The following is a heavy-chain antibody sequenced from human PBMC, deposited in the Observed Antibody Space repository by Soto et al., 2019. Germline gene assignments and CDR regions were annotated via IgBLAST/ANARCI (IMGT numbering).Heavy chain of an antibody. CDR1: GGAISSSSFH. V-gene: IGHV4-39*01. CDR3: ARRERAAGTNWWFVP. Sequence: QLQLQESGPGLVKPSETLSLTCTVSGGAISSSSFHWGWIRQPPGKGLEWIGSIYYSGITYYSPSPKSRVTISADTSTNQFPLHLSAVTAADKAVYYCARRERAAGTNWWFVPWGQGTLVTVAS. D-gene: IGHD6-13*01. J-gene: IGHJ5*02. CDR2: IYYSGIT.